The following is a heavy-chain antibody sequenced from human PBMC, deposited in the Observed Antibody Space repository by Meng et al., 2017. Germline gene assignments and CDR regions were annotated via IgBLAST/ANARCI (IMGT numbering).Heavy chain of an antibody. CDR3: ARGRSMITFGGVIAGVFFDY. J-gene: IGHJ4*02. D-gene: IGHD3-16*02. CDR2: INHSGST. Sequence: QLQQGGAGLLKPSEPLSLTCAVYGGSFSGYYGSWIRQPPGKGLEWIGEINHSGSTNYNPSLKSRVTISVDTSKNQFSLKLSSVTAADTAVYYCARGRSMITFGGVIAGVFFDYWGQGTLVTVSS. CDR1: GGSFSGYY. V-gene: IGHV4-34*01.